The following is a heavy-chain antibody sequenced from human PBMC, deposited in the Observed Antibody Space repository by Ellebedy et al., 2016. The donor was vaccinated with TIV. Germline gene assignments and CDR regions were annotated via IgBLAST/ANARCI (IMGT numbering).Heavy chain of an antibody. J-gene: IGHJ4*02. CDR1: GYSFTTYW. CDR2: IYPGDSETIT. Sequence: PGESLKISCKGSGYSFTTYWIGWVRQMPGIGLQWMGIIYPGDSETITRYSPSFQGHVTISVDNSINTAYLQWSSLKASDTAMYYCARQGERPFDFWGQGTLVTVSS. V-gene: IGHV5-51*01. CDR3: ARQGERPFDF. D-gene: IGHD1-1*01.